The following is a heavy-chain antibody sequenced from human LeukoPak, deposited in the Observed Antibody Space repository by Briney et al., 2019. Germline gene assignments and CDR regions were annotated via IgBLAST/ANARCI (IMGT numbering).Heavy chain of an antibody. CDR3: AKGDDSGYPYYFDY. J-gene: IGHJ4*02. Sequence: GGSLRLSCAASGFTFSSYDMTWVRQAPGKGLEWVSGISSGGGSTYYADSVKGRFTISRDNSKDTLYLQMNSLRAEDTAVYYCAKGDDSGYPYYFDYWGQGTLVTVSS. CDR1: GFTFSSYD. D-gene: IGHD3-22*01. V-gene: IGHV3-23*01. CDR2: ISSGGGST.